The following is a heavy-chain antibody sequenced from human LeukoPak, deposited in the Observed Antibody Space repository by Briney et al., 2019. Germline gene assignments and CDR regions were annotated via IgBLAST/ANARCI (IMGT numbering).Heavy chain of an antibody. J-gene: IGHJ4*02. D-gene: IGHD3-3*01. Sequence: GGSLRLSCAASGFTFSSYWMSWVRQAPGKGLEWVAKIKQDGSEKYYVDSVKGRFTISRDNAKNSLYLQMNSLRAEDTAVYYCARYLADFWSGYRWDYWGQGTLVTVSS. CDR2: IKQDGSEK. CDR3: ARYLADFWSGYRWDY. CDR1: GFTFSSYW. V-gene: IGHV3-7*01.